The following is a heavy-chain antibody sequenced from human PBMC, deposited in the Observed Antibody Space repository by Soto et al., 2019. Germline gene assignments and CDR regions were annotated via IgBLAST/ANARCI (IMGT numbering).Heavy chain of an antibody. Sequence: GGSLRLSCAASGFTFSSYAMSWVRQAPGKGLEWVSAISGSGGSTYYADSVKGRFTISRDNSKNTLYLQMNSLRAEDTAVYYCAKDRLIAYDSSGYFDYWGQGTLVTVS. CDR1: GFTFSSYA. CDR2: ISGSGGST. D-gene: IGHD3-22*01. J-gene: IGHJ4*02. V-gene: IGHV3-23*01. CDR3: AKDRLIAYDSSGYFDY.